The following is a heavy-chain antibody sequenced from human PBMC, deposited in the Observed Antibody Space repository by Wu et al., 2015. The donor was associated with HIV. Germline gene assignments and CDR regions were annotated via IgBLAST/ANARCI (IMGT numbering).Heavy chain of an antibody. CDR2: INPKTGGA. J-gene: IGHJ4*02. Sequence: QVQLVQSGAEVRGPGASVKVSCQASGYTFSDYYIYWVRLAPGHGLEWVGWINPKTGGAIYAQKFLGRVTMTRDTSITSVYMEVTRLTSDDAAVYYCTRSRGFSVHYKSDDYFDYWGQGTLVAVSS. V-gene: IGHV1-2*02. D-gene: IGHD3-3*01. CDR3: TRSRGFSVHYKSDDYFDY. CDR1: GYTFSDYY.